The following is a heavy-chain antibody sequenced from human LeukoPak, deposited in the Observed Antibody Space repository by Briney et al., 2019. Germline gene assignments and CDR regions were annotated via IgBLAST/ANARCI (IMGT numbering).Heavy chain of an antibody. J-gene: IGHJ3*02. Sequence: SETLSLTCTVSGGSIRSSYYYWGWIRQPPGKGLEWIGSIYDSGSTYYNPSLKSRVTISVDTSKNQFSLKLSSVTAADTAVYYCARHPDSKDAFDIWGQGTMVTVSS. CDR3: ARHPDSKDAFDI. CDR2: IYDSGST. D-gene: IGHD3-22*01. CDR1: GGSIRSSYYY. V-gene: IGHV4-39*01.